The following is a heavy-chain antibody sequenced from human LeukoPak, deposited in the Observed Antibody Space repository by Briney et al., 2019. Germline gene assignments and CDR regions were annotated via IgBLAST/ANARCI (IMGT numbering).Heavy chain of an antibody. V-gene: IGHV3-30-3*01. CDR3: ARDSSGPLGY. J-gene: IGHJ4*02. CDR2: ISYDGSNK. CDR1: GFTFSSYA. D-gene: IGHD3-22*01. Sequence: GGSLRLSCAASGFTFSSYAMHWVRQAPGKGLEWVAVISYDGSNKCYADSVKGRFTISRDNSKNTLYLQMNSLRAEDTAVYYCARDSSGPLGYWGQGTLVTVSS.